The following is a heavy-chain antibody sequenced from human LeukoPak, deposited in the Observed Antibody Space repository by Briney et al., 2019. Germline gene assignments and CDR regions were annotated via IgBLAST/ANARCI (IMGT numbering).Heavy chain of an antibody. V-gene: IGHV3-30*02. D-gene: IGHD3-3*01. CDR1: GFTFSSYG. CDR3: ARDHFDEYYDFWSGPLGAFDI. Sequence: GGSLRLSCAASGFTFSSYGMHWVRQAPGKGLEWVAFIRYDGSNKYYADSVKGRFTISRDNSKNTLYLQMNSLRAEDTAVYYCARDHFDEYYDFWSGPLGAFDIWGQGTMVTVSS. CDR2: IRYDGSNK. J-gene: IGHJ3*02.